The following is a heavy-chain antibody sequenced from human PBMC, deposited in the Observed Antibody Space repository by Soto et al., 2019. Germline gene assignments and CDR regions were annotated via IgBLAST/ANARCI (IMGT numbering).Heavy chain of an antibody. V-gene: IGHV4-30-4*01. CDR1: GVSIVGSDYD. CDR3: DRGYYESSDYYVGSSAFDY. CDR2: IYSSGTT. D-gene: IGHD3-22*01. J-gene: IGHJ4*02. Sequence: TLSLAFPVFGVSIVGSDYDWAWVRQPPGRGLGWIGYIYSSGTTYYNPSLKGRLTISLAQSQVSLKLTSVTANDTCVYYCDRGYYESSDYYVGSSAFDYWGQGARVTVSS.